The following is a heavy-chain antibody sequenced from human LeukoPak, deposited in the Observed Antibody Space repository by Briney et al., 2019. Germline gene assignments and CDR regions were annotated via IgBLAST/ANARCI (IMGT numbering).Heavy chain of an antibody. CDR3: AKDTAYYYDSPPDY. V-gene: IGHV3-23*01. J-gene: IGHJ4*02. Sequence: GGSLRLSCAASGFTFSSYGMSWVRQAPGKGLEWVSSTSGSGDSTHYADSVKGRFTISRDNSKNTLYLQMNSLRAEDTAVYYCAKDTAYYYDSPPDYWGQGTLVTVSS. D-gene: IGHD3-22*01. CDR1: GFTFSSYG. CDR2: TSGSGDST.